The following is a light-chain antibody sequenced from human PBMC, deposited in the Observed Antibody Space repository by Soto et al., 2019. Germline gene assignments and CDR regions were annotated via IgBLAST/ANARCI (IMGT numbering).Light chain of an antibody. V-gene: IGKV3-20*01. CDR2: GAS. CDR1: QSVSSRY. CDR3: QQYGTSPGYT. J-gene: IGKJ3*01. Sequence: EIVLTQSPGTLSLSPGERATLSCRASQSVSSRYLAWYQQIPGQAPRLLIYGASSRATGIPDRFSGSGSGTASTLTISRLEPEDFAVYYCQQYGTSPGYTFGPETKVDIK.